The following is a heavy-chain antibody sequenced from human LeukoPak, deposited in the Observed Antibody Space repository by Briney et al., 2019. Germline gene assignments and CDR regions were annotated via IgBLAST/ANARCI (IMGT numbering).Heavy chain of an antibody. CDR1: GFTFSSYA. V-gene: IGHV3-30-3*01. CDR3: AKDILWSGYSSSAFDI. Sequence: GGSLRLSCAASGFTFSSYAMHWVRQAPGKGLEWVAVISYDGSNKYYADSVKGRFTISRDNSKNTLYLQMNSLRAEDTAVYYCAKDILWSGYSSSAFDIWGQGTMVTVSS. CDR2: ISYDGSNK. D-gene: IGHD3-3*01. J-gene: IGHJ3*02.